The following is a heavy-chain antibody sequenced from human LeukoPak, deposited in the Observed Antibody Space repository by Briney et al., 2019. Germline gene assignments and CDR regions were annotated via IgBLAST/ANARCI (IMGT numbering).Heavy chain of an antibody. J-gene: IGHJ4*02. V-gene: IGHV3-49*04. CDR2: ISSEAYGGTP. CDR3: TRDQTPYY. Sequence: GGSLRPSCTASGFTFGDYAMTWVRQAPGKGLEWVGFISSEAYGGTPEYAASVKGRFTISRDDSKSIAYLQMNGLKTEDTAVYYCTRDQTPYYWGQGTLVTVSS. CDR1: GFTFGDYA.